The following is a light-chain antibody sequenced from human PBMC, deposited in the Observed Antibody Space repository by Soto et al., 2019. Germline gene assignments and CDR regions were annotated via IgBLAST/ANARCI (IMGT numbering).Light chain of an antibody. Sequence: DIVMTQSPDSLAVSLGERATINCKSSQSVLYNFNNKKHLAWYQQKPGQHPKLLIYWASTRESGVPDRFSGSGSGTDCTLTIGSLQAEDVAVYYCQQYYSIPITFGQGTRLEIK. V-gene: IGKV4-1*01. CDR2: WAS. CDR3: QQYYSIPIT. J-gene: IGKJ5*01. CDR1: QSVLYNFNNKKH.